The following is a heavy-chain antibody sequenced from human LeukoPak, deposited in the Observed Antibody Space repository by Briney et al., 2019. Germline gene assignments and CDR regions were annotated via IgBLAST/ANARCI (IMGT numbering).Heavy chain of an antibody. J-gene: IGHJ4*02. V-gene: IGHV3-7*01. CDR1: GFTFSSYW. CDR2: IKQVGSEK. CDR3: ARGDSSGWYGYYFDY. Sequence: GGSLRLSCAASGFTFSSYWMSWVRQAPGKGLEWVANIKQVGSEKYYVDSVKGRFTISRDNAKNSLYLQMNSLRAEDTAVYYCARGDSSGWYGYYFDYWGQGTLVTVSS. D-gene: IGHD6-19*01.